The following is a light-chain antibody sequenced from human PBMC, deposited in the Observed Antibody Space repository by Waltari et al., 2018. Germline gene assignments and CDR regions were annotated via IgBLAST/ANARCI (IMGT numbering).Light chain of an antibody. J-gene: IGKJ3*01. V-gene: IGKV3-20*01. Sequence: EIVLTQSPGTLSLSPGERATLPCRASQSVSSSCLAWYQQKPGQAPRLLIYDASSRATGIPDRSSGSGSGTDFTLTISRLEPEDFAVYYCQQYGSSPFTFGPGTKVDIK. CDR1: QSVSSSC. CDR2: DAS. CDR3: QQYGSSPFT.